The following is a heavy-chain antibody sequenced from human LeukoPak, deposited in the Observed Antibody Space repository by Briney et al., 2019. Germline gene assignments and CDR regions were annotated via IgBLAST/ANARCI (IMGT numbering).Heavy chain of an antibody. CDR3: AKLSGSYDFDY. V-gene: IGHV3-9*01. D-gene: IGHD1-26*01. CDR2: ISWSSGSI. Sequence: GGSLRLSCAASGFTFDDYAMHWVRQAPGKGLEWVSGISWSSGSIGYADSVKGRFTISRDNAKNSLYLQMNSLGAEDTALYYCAKLSGSYDFDYWGQGTLVTVSS. J-gene: IGHJ4*02. CDR1: GFTFDDYA.